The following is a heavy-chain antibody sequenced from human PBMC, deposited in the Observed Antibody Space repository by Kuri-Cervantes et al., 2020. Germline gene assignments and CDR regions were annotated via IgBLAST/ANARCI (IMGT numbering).Heavy chain of an antibody. J-gene: IGHJ6*03. Sequence: GGSLRLSCAASGFTFSSYAMSWVRQAPGKGLEWVANIKQDGSEKYYVDSVKGRFTISRDNSKNTLYLQMNSLRAEDTAVYYCARVRKLGYCSSTSCYARSQDYYYYMDVWGKGTTVTVSS. CDR2: IKQDGSEK. D-gene: IGHD2-2*01. CDR3: ARVRKLGYCSSTSCYARSQDYYYYMDV. CDR1: GFTFSSYA. V-gene: IGHV3-7*03.